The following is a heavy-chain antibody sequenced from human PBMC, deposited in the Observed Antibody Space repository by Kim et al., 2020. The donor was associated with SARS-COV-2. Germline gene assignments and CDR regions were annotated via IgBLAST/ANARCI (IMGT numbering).Heavy chain of an antibody. Sequence: ASVKVSCKASGYTFTSYDINWVRQATGQGLEWMGWMNPNSGNTGYAQKFQGRVTMTRNTSISTAYMELSSLRSEDTAVYYCAREYYYDSSGYPIDAFDIWGQGTMVTVSS. V-gene: IGHV1-8*01. D-gene: IGHD3-22*01. CDR3: AREYYYDSSGYPIDAFDI. CDR1: GYTFTSYD. J-gene: IGHJ3*02. CDR2: MNPNSGNT.